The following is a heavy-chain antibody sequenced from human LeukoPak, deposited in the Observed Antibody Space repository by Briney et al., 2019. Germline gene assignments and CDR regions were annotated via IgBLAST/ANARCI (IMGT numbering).Heavy chain of an antibody. V-gene: IGHV4-34*01. CDR3: RGDSSGYAFDI. CDR2: INHSGST. D-gene: IGHD3-22*01. CDR1: GGSFSGYY. J-gene: IGHJ3*02. Sequence: SETLSLTCAINGGSFSGYYWIWIRQPPGKELEWIGEINHSGSTNYNPSLKSRVTISVDTSKNQFSLKLSSVTAADTAVYYCRGDSSGYAFDIWGQGTMVTVSS.